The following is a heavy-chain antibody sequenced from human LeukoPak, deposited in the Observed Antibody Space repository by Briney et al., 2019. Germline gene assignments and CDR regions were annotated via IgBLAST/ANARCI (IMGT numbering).Heavy chain of an antibody. Sequence: ASVKVSCKASGYTFTGYYIHWVRQAPGQGLEWMGWINPNSGGTNYAQKFQGRVTMSRDTSISTAYMELSRLSSDDAAIYYCARDGEIQLWTRGADHFNMDVWGRGTTVTVSS. V-gene: IGHV1-2*02. D-gene: IGHD5-18*01. CDR1: GYTFTGYY. CDR2: INPNSGGT. CDR3: ARDGEIQLWTRGADHFNMDV. J-gene: IGHJ6*03.